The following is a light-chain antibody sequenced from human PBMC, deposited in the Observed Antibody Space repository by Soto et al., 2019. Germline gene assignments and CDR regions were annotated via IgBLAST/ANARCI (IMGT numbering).Light chain of an antibody. CDR1: QSVSSSY. CDR2: GAS. Sequence: PGERVTLCCRASQSVSSSYLTWYQQKPGQAPRLLIYGASTRATSIPARFSGSGSGTDFTLTISSLQPEDFAVYYCQQDYNLLTFGGGTKVEIK. CDR3: QQDYNLLT. J-gene: IGKJ4*01. V-gene: IGKV3D-7*01.